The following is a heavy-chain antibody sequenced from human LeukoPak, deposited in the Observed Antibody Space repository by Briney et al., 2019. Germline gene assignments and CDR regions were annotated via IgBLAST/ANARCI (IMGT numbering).Heavy chain of an antibody. J-gene: IGHJ5*02. V-gene: IGHV3-21*04. D-gene: IGHD1-1*01. CDR1: GFTFNSYS. CDR3: AKTLERANWFDP. CDR2: ISGSSSYI. Sequence: GGSLRLSCAASGFTFNSYSMNWFRQAPGKGLEWVSSISGSSSYIYYADSMKGRFTISRHNAKNSLYLQMNSLRAEDTAVYYCAKTLERANWFDPWGQGTLVTVSS.